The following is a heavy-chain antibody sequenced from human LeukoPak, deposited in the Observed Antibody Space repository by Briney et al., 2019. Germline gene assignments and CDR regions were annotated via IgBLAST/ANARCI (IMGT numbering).Heavy chain of an antibody. CDR1: GGSISSYY. Sequence: PSETLSLTCTVSGGSISSYYWSWIRQPPGKGLEWIANIYHTGSTNYNPSLSRRVTILIDTAKNQFSLKLTSVTAADAAVYYCARRGRNSSGWQDYLWGQGTLVTVSS. V-gene: IGHV4-59*01. CDR3: ARRGRNSSGWQDYL. D-gene: IGHD6-25*01. J-gene: IGHJ4*02. CDR2: IYHTGST.